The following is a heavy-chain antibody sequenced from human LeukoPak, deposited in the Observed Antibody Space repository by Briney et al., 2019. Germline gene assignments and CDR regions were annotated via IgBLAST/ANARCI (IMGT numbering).Heavy chain of an antibody. Sequence: SETLSLTCTVSGGSISSGSYYWSWIRQPAGKGLEWIGRIYTSGSTNYNPSLKSRVTISVDTSKNQFSLKLSSVTAADTAVYYCARENDFWVRRFDPWGQGTLVTVSS. CDR2: IYTSGST. CDR3: ARENDFWVRRFDP. V-gene: IGHV4-61*02. D-gene: IGHD3-3*01. CDR1: GGSISSGSYY. J-gene: IGHJ5*02.